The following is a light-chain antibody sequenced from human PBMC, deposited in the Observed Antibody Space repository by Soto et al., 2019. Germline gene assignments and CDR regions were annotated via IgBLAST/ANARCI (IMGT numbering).Light chain of an antibody. CDR1: RSNIGNNY. CDR2: DNS. CDR3: GTWDSNLRVV. Sequence: QSVLTQPPSVSAAPGQKVTISCSGSRSNIGNNYVSWYQQFPGTAPKLLIYDNSKRPSGIPDRFSGSRSGTSATLGITGLQTGDEADYYCGTWDSNLRVVFGGGTQLTVL. V-gene: IGLV1-51*01. J-gene: IGLJ2*01.